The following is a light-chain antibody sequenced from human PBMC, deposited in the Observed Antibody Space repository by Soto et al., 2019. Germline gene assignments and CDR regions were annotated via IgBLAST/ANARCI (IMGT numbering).Light chain of an antibody. Sequence: QLVLTQPPSVSAAPGQKVTISCSGSSSNIGNNYVSWYQQFPGTAPKLLIYDNNKRPSGIPDRFSGSKSGTSATLDITGLQTGDEADYYCGTWDSSLSAVVVGGGTKLTVL. CDR3: GTWDSSLSAVV. J-gene: IGLJ2*01. V-gene: IGLV1-51*01. CDR2: DNN. CDR1: SSNIGNNY.